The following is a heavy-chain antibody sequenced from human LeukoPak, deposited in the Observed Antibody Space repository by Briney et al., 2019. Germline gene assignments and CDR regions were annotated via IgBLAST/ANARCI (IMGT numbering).Heavy chain of an antibody. J-gene: IGHJ4*02. D-gene: IGHD5-24*01. Sequence: PSETLSLTCAVYGGSFSGYYWSWIRQPPGKGLEWIGEINHSGSTNYNPSLKSRVTISVDTSKNQFSLKLSSVTAADTAVYYCARGRRRDGYNSFDYWGQGTLVTVSS. CDR3: ARGRRRDGYNSFDY. CDR1: GGSFSGYY. V-gene: IGHV4-34*01. CDR2: INHSGST.